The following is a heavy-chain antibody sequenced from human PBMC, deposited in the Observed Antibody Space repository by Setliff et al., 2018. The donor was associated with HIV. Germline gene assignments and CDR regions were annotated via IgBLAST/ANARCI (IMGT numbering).Heavy chain of an antibody. CDR3: AREGGTGRSSWYGAYWYDP. CDR1: GGSFSGYY. V-gene: IGHV4-34*01. D-gene: IGHD6-13*01. CDR2: INHSGKT. J-gene: IGHJ5*02. Sequence: PSETLSLTCAVYGGSFSGYYWTWIRQPPGKGLEWIGDINHSGKTNYNRPLKSRVTISLDTSKNQFSLRLTSVTAADTAVYYCAREGGTGRSSWYGAYWYDPWGQGTLVTSPQ.